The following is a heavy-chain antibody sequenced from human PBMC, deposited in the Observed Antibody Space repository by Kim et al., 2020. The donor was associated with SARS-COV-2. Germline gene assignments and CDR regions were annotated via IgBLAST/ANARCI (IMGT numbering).Heavy chain of an antibody. V-gene: IGHV3-21*01. Sequence: GGSLRLSCAASGFTFSSYSMNWVRQAPGKGLEWVSSISSSSSYIYYADSVKGRFTISRDNAKNSLYLQMNSLRAEDTAVYYCARIPRAYVFYYMDVWGKGTTVTVSS. CDR1: GFTFSSYS. CDR3: ARIPRAYVFYYMDV. D-gene: IGHD2-21*01. J-gene: IGHJ6*03. CDR2: ISSSSSYI.